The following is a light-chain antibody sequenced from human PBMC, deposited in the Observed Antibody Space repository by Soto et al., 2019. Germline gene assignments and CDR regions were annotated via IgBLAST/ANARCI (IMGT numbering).Light chain of an antibody. Sequence: QSVLTQPAFVSGSPGQSITISCTGTSSDVGGYNYVSWYQQHPGKAPKLMIYDVSNRPLGVSSRFSGSKSGNTASLTISGLQAEDEADYYCSSYTSSNTLVLLGGGTKLTVL. CDR3: SSYTSSNTLVL. CDR1: SSDVGGYNY. J-gene: IGLJ2*01. V-gene: IGLV2-14*01. CDR2: DVS.